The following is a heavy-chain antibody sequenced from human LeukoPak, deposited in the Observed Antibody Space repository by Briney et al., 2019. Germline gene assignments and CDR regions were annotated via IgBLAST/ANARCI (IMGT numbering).Heavy chain of an antibody. V-gene: IGHV1-2*02. J-gene: IGHJ4*02. D-gene: IGHD3-22*01. CDR1: GYTFTGDY. Sequence: GASVKVSCKASGYTFTGDYVHWVRQAPGQGLEWMGWINPNSGGTIYAQNFQGRVTMTRDTSISTAYMELSRLRSDDTAVYYCARELNYDSSGYYFDYWSQGTLVTVSS. CDR2: INPNSGGT. CDR3: ARELNYDSSGYYFDY.